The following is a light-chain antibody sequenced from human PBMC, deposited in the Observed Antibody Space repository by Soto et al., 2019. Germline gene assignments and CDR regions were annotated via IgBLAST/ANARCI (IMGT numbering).Light chain of an antibody. CDR1: QTLTSTY. V-gene: IGKV3-20*01. CDR3: QQYVSSGT. Sequence: VVLTKTTGTLSLSPGERATLSCRASQTLTSTYLAWYQQKPGQAPRLLIYGASNRATGIPDRFSGSGSGTDFTLTISRLEPEDFAVYYCQQYVSSGTFGQGTMVDIK. CDR2: GAS. J-gene: IGKJ1*01.